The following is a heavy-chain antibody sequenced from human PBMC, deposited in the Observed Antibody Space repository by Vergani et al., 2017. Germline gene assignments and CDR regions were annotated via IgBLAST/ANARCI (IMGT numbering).Heavy chain of an antibody. V-gene: IGHV5-51*01. CDR1: GYSFTSYW. J-gene: IGHJ5*02. Sequence: EVQLVQSGAEVKKPGESLKISCKGSGYSFTSYWIGWVRQMPGKGLEWMGTIYPGDSDTRYSPSFQGQVTISADKSISTAYLQWSSLKATDTAMYYCAGQFGELLQRGDWFDPWGQGTLVTVSS. CDR3: AGQFGELLQRGDWFDP. CDR2: IYPGDSDT. D-gene: IGHD3-10*01.